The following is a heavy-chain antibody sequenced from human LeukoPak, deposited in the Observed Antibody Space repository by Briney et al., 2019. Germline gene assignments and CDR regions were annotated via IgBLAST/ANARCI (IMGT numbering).Heavy chain of an antibody. Sequence: GGSLRLSCTTSGFTFGDYAVAWVRQAPGKGLEWVGFARNRAYGGATEYAASAKGRFTISRDDSRNIAYLQMSGLQTDGTAVYYCSRGSIENGSGWYIDYWGQGTLVTVSS. J-gene: IGHJ4*02. CDR2: ARNRAYGGAT. CDR3: SRGSIENGSGWYIDY. V-gene: IGHV3-49*04. D-gene: IGHD6-19*01. CDR1: GFTFGDYA.